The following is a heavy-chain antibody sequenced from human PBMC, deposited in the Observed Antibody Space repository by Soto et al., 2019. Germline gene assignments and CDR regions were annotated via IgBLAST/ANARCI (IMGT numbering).Heavy chain of an antibody. CDR2: IKQDGSEQ. V-gene: IGHV3-7*05. CDR3: AREAV. Sequence: EVQLVESGGGLFQPGGSLKLSCAASGFTFSGYWMSWVRQAPGKGLEWVANIKQDGSEQFYVDSVKGRFTISRDNAKNSLYLQMNCLRAEDTAVYYCAREAVWGQGTTVTVSS. J-gene: IGHJ6*02. CDR1: GFTFSGYW.